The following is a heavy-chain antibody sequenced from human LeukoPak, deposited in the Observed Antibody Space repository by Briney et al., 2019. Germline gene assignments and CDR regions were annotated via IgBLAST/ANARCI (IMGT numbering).Heavy chain of an antibody. Sequence: GGSLRLSCAVSGFTLSNYGMHWVRQAPGKGLEWVAVIWYDGTNKYYADSVKGRFTISRDKSKNTLDLQMNSLRVEDTAVYYCARDPGPTLVRGVISYFDYWGQGTLVTVSS. J-gene: IGHJ4*02. CDR2: IWYDGTNK. D-gene: IGHD3-10*01. CDR3: ARDPGPTLVRGVISYFDY. CDR1: GFTLSNYG. V-gene: IGHV3-33*08.